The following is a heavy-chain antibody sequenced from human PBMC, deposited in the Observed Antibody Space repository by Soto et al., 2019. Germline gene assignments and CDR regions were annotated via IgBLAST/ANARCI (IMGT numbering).Heavy chain of an antibody. V-gene: IGHV3-33*01. J-gene: IGHJ4*02. D-gene: IGHD3-16*02. CDR2: IWYDGSNK. CDR3: ARDLLRWDIWGSYRSGGFDY. Sequence: GGSLRLSCAASGFTFSSYGMHWVRQAPGKGLEWVAVIWYDGSNKYYADSVKGRFTISRDNSKNTLYLQMNSLRAEDTAVYYCARDLLRWDIWGSYRSGGFDYWGQGTLVTVSS. CDR1: GFTFSSYG.